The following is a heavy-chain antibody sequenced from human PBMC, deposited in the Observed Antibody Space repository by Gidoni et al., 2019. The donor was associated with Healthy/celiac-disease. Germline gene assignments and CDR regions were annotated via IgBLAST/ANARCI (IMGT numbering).Heavy chain of an antibody. D-gene: IGHD3-22*01. V-gene: IGHV3-21*01. CDR1: GFTFSSYS. J-gene: IGHJ1*01. CDR3: ATYYYDSSGYYAEYFQH. Sequence: EVQLVESGGGLVKPGGYLRLSCAASGFTFSSYSMNWVRQAPGKGLEWGSSISSSSSYIYYADSVKGRFTISRDNAKNSLYLQMNSLRAEDTAVYYCATYYYDSSGYYAEYFQHWGQGTLVTVSS. CDR2: ISSSSSYI.